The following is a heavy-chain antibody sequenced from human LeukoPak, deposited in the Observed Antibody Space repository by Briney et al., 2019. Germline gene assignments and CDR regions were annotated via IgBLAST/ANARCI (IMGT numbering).Heavy chain of an antibody. CDR1: GGSFSGYY. J-gene: IGHJ6*03. V-gene: IGHV4-34*01. CDR2: INHSGST. Sequence: PSETLSLTCAVYGGSFSGYYWSWIRQPPGKGLEWIGEINHSGSTNYNPSLKSRVTISVDTSKNQFSLKLSSVTAADTAVYYCARVDEVTTYYYYYMDVWGKGTTVTVSS. D-gene: IGHD3-22*01. CDR3: ARVDEVTTYYYYYMDV.